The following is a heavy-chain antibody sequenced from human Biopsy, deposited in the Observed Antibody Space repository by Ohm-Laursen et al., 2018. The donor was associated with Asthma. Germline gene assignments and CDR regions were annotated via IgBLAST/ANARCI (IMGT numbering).Heavy chain of an antibody. CDR3: ARGGYCSGGDCYLRRPSYPVSYFDL. V-gene: IGHV4-34*01. CDR1: GGSFSGHY. J-gene: IGHJ2*01. Sequence: GTLSLTCAVYGGSFSGHYWTWIRPPPGKGLEWIGEIIHSGNTNYNRSLKSRLTLSVDTPKNQFSLKLSSVTAADTAVYYCARGGYCSGGDCYLRRPSYPVSYFDLWGRGTLVTVSS. D-gene: IGHD2-15*01. CDR2: IIHSGNT.